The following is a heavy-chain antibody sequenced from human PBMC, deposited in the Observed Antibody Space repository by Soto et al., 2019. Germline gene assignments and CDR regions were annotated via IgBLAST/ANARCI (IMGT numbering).Heavy chain of an antibody. D-gene: IGHD2-2*01. CDR1: GGSISSGGYS. CDR2: INHSGST. V-gene: IGHV4-39*07. J-gene: IGHJ4*02. Sequence: PSETLSLTCAVSGGSISSGGYSWGWDRQPPGKGREWIGTINHSGSTNYNPSLKSRVTISVDTSKNQFSLKLSSVTAADTAVYYCARVVVVPAAMISGRPGHFDYWGQGTLVTVSS. CDR3: ARVVVVPAAMISGRPGHFDY.